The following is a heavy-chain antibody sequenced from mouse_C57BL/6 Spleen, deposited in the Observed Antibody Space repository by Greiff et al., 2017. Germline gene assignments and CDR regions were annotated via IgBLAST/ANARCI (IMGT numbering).Heavy chain of an antibody. CDR2: INPSTGGT. D-gene: IGHD1-1*01. CDR3: ARTTVPPLFDY. CDR1: GYSFTGYY. J-gene: IGHJ2*01. V-gene: IGHV1-42*01. Sequence: EVKLMESGPELVKPGASVKISCKASGYSFTGYYMNWVKQSPEKSLEWIGEINPSTGGTTYNQKFKAKATLTVDKSSSTAYMQLKSLTSEDSAVYYCARTTVPPLFDYWGQGTTLTVSS.